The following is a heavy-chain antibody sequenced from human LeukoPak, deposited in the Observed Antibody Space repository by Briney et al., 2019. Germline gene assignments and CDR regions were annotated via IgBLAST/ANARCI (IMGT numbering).Heavy chain of an antibody. CDR3: ARRGPRDRGVRGYYYYYMDV. V-gene: IGHV4-39*01. D-gene: IGHD3-10*01. CDR2: IYYSGST. CDR1: GGSISGSSYY. Sequence: TSSETLSLTCTVSGGSISGSSYYWGWIRQPPGKGLEWIGSIYYSGSTYYNPSLKSRVTISVDTSKNQFSLKLSSVTAADTAVYYCARRGPRDRGVRGYYYYYMDVWGKGTTVTISS. J-gene: IGHJ6*03.